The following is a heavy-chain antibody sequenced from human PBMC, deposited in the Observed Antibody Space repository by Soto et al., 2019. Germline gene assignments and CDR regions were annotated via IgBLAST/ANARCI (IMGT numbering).Heavy chain of an antibody. V-gene: IGHV3-66*01. D-gene: IGHD4-17*01. CDR2: IYSGGST. Sequence: EMQLVESGGGLVQPGGSLRLSCAASGFTVSSNYMSWVRQAPGKGLEWVSVIYSGGSTYYADSVKGRFTISRDNSKNTLYLQMNSLRAEDTAVYYCARAHDYGDHIDYWGQGTLVTVSS. CDR1: GFTVSSNY. CDR3: ARAHDYGDHIDY. J-gene: IGHJ4*02.